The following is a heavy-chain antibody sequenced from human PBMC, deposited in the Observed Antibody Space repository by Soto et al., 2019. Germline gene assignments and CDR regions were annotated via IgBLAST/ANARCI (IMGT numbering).Heavy chain of an antibody. CDR3: ARRPKVIYGMDV. J-gene: IGHJ6*02. D-gene: IGHD4-17*01. CDR2: IDPSDSYT. Sequence: GESLKISGKGSGYSFTSYWISWVRQMPGKGLEWMGRIDPSDSYTNYSPSFQGRVTISADKSISTAYLQWSSLKASDTAMYYCARRPKVIYGMDVWGQGTTVTVS. CDR1: GYSFTSYW. V-gene: IGHV5-10-1*01.